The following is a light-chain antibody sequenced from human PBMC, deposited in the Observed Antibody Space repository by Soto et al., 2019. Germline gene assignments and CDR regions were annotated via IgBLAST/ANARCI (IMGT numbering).Light chain of an antibody. Sequence: EIVMTQSPATLSVSPGERATLSCRASQSLSSNLAWYQQKPGQPPTLLIYAASTRATDVPARFSGGGSETEFTLTISSLQSEDFAVYFCQQYNIWPLWTFGQGTKVDIK. J-gene: IGKJ1*01. V-gene: IGKV3-15*01. CDR2: AAS. CDR3: QQYNIWPLWT. CDR1: QSLSSN.